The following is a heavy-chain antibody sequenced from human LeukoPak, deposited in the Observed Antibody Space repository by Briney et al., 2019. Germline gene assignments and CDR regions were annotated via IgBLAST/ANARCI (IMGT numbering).Heavy chain of an antibody. V-gene: IGHV3-23*01. CDR2: ISGSGGST. CDR3: AKECSGGSCYSNSQYYYYGMDV. J-gene: IGHJ6*02. Sequence: GGSLRLSCAASGFTFSTSAMSWVRQAPGKGLEWVSAISGSGGSTYYADSVKGRFTVSRDNSKNTLYLQMNSLRAEDTAVFYCAKECSGGSCYSNSQYYYYGMDVWGQWTTVTFSS. D-gene: IGHD2-15*01. CDR1: GFTFSTSA.